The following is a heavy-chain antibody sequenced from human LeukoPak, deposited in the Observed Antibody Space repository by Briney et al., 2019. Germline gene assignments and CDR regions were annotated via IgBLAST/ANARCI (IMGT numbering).Heavy chain of an antibody. V-gene: IGHV1-24*01. CDR2: FDPEDGET. CDR3: ATLVVPAAWFDY. Sequence: ASVKVSCKVSGYTLTELSMHWVRQAPGKGLEWMGGFDPEDGETIYAQEFQGRVTMTEDTSTDTAYMELSSLRSEDTSVYYCATLVVPAAWFDYWGQGTLVTVSS. D-gene: IGHD2-2*01. CDR1: GYTLTELS. J-gene: IGHJ4*02.